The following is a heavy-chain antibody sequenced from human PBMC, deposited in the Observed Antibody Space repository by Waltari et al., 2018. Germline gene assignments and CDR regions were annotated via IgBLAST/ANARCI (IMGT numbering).Heavy chain of an antibody. CDR3: AIDFWTLSPVIRDYH. Sequence: QVQPVASGGAVAQPGGSLRRSCFASGCIFSDYAMNWVRQAPGKGLEWVSYVGINEGYNTYVDSVRGRFTISRDDSMNTLYLQMNSLRAEYTAVYFCAIDFWTLSPVIRDYHWGQGTLVTVSS. D-gene: IGHD2-2*03. CDR2: VGINEGYN. CDR1: GCIFSDYA. V-gene: IGHV3-30*02. J-gene: IGHJ4*02.